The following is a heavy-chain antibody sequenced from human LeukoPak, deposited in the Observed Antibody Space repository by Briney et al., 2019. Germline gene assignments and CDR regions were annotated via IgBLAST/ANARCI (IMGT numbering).Heavy chain of an antibody. J-gene: IGHJ4*02. D-gene: IGHD3-10*01. CDR2: ISGGSGYT. CDR3: ARVYSANGYGSGYYDY. CDR1: GFTFSDYY. V-gene: IGHV3-11*06. Sequence: PGGSLRLSCAASGFTFSDYYMSWVRQAPGRGLEWVSCISGGSGYTNYADSVKGRFTISRDNGKKSLFLQMNSLRAEDTAVYYCARVYSANGYGSGYYDYWGQGTLVTVSS.